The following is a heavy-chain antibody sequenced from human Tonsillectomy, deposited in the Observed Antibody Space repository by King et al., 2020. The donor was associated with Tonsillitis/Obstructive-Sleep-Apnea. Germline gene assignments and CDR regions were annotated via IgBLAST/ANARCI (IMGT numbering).Heavy chain of an antibody. CDR2: ISAYNGDT. J-gene: IGHJ3*01. CDR3: ARAGDAFDF. V-gene: IGHV1-18*04. CDR1: GYIFNIYG. Sequence: QLVQSGAEVKKPGASVKVSCKASGYIFNIYGISWVRQAPGKGLEWLAWISAYNGDTGYAQKFQGRVTLTTDTSTSTAYMELRHLRSDDTAVYVCARAGDAFDFWGQGTMVTVSA.